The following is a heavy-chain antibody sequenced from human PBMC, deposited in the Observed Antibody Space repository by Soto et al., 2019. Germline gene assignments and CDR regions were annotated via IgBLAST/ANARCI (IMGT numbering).Heavy chain of an antibody. J-gene: IGHJ4*02. Sequence: EEQLLESGGGLVQPGGSLRLSCAASGFTFSRHGMNWVRQAPGKGLEWVSGITGSGSTYYADSVKGRFTISRDNSKNILYVEMHSLRAEDTAVYYCARDAYGVAAARTSLDNWGQGTLVTVSS. CDR1: GFTFSRHG. CDR2: ITGSGST. V-gene: IGHV3-23*01. D-gene: IGHD6-13*01. CDR3: ARDAYGVAAARTSLDN.